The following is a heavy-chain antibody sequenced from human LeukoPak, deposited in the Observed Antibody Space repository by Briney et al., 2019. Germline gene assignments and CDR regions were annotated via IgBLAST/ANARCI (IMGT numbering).Heavy chain of an antibody. J-gene: IGHJ4*02. CDR3: ARDLDLGYYDSSGYEGTFDY. V-gene: IGHV3-7*01. D-gene: IGHD3-22*01. Sequence: GGSLRLSCAASGFTFSSYWMSWVRQAPGKGLEWVANIKQDGSEKYYVDSVKGRFTISRDNAKNSLYLQMNSLRAEDTAVYYCARDLDLGYYDSSGYEGTFDYWGQGTLVTVSS. CDR2: IKQDGSEK. CDR1: GFTFSSYW.